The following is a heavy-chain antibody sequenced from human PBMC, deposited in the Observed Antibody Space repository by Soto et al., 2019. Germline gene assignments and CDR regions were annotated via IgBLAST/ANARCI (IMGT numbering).Heavy chain of an antibody. CDR1: GFTFRSYW. CDR3: AKYGVATIIAAFDI. Sequence: GGSLRLSCAASGFTFRSYWMHWVRQAPGAGLVWVSRINSDASRTNYADSVRGRFTISRDNAKNTLYLQMNSLRAEDTAVYYCAKYGVATIIAAFDIWGQGTMVTVSS. D-gene: IGHD5-12*01. CDR2: INSDASRT. V-gene: IGHV3-74*01. J-gene: IGHJ3*02.